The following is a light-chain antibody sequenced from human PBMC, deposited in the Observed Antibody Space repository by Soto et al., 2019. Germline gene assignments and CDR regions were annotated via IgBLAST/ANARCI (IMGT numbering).Light chain of an antibody. CDR3: QQRVDWPLT. Sequence: EMVVTQSPATLSVSPGERATLSCRASQDVSSNLAWYQQKPGQAPSLLIYGASTRATGTPARFSGSGSGTEFTLTISRVEPEDFATYYCQQRVDWPLTFGGGTRVQI. CDR1: QDVSSN. CDR2: GAS. J-gene: IGKJ4*01. V-gene: IGKV3-15*01.